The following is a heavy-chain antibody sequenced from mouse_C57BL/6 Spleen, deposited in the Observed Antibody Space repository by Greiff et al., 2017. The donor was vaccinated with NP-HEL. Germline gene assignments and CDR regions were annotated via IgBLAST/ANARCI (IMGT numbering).Heavy chain of an antibody. V-gene: IGHV5-6*01. CDR1: GFTFSSYG. CDR2: ISSGGSYT. J-gene: IGHJ3*01. Sequence: EVMLVESGGDLVKPGGSLKLSCAASGFTFSSYGMSWVRQTPDKRLEWVATISSGGSYTYYPDSVKGRFTISRDNAKNTLYLQMSSLKSEDTAMYYCARGDGYFAYWGQGTLVTVSA. D-gene: IGHD2-3*01. CDR3: ARGDGYFAY.